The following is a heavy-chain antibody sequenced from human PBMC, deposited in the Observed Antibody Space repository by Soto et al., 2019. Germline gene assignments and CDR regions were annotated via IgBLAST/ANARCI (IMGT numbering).Heavy chain of an antibody. CDR3: ARSGSSWYPDYYGMDV. CDR1: GGSISSYY. D-gene: IGHD6-13*01. J-gene: IGHJ6*02. Sequence: SETLSLTCTVSGGSISSYYWSWIRQPPGKGLEWIGYIYYSGSTNYNPSLKSRVTISVDTSKNQFSLKLSSVTAADTAVYYCARSGSSWYPDYYGMDVWGQGTTVTVSS. V-gene: IGHV4-59*01. CDR2: IYYSGST.